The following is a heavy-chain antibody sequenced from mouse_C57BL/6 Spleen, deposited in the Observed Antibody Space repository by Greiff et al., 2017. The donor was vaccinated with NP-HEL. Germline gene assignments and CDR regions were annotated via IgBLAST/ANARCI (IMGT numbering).Heavy chain of an antibody. V-gene: IGHV2-6-1*01. CDR1: GFSLTSYG. Sequence: VQLQESGPGLVAPSQSLSITCTVSGFSLTSYGVHWVRQPPGKGLEWLVVIWSDGSTTYNSALKSRLSISKDNSKSQVFLKMNSLQTDDTAMYYGARHGGYSTPYAMDYWGQGTSVTVSS. CDR2: IWSDGST. J-gene: IGHJ4*01. CDR3: ARHGGYSTPYAMDY. D-gene: IGHD2-3*01.